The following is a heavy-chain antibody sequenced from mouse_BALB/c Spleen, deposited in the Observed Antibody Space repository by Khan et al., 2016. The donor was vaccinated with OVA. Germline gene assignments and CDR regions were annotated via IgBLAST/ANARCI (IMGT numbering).Heavy chain of an antibody. CDR3: ARIKKLVATYFDY. Sequence: QVQLQQSGAELVKAGASVKMSCKASGFTFTSYWMHWVKQRLGQGLEWFAETNPTNGRTYYNEKFKSKATLTVAKSSSTAYMLLSGPTFEDSAVYYCARIKKLVATYFDYWGQGTTLTVSS. V-gene: IGHV1S81*02. J-gene: IGHJ2*01. CDR2: TNPTNGRT. D-gene: IGHD1-1*01. CDR1: GFTFTSYW.